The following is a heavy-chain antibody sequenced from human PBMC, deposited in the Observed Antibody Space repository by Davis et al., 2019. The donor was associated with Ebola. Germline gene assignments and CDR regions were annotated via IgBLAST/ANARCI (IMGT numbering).Heavy chain of an antibody. Sequence: SETLSLTCAVYGGSFSGYYWSWIRQPPGKGLEWIGEINHSGSTNYNPSLKSRVTISVDTSKNQFSLKLSSVTAADTAVYYCARGLVTYYYYGMDVWGQGTTVTVSS. D-gene: IGHD6-6*01. J-gene: IGHJ6*02. CDR3: ARGLVTYYYYGMDV. CDR1: GGSFSGYY. V-gene: IGHV4-34*01. CDR2: INHSGST.